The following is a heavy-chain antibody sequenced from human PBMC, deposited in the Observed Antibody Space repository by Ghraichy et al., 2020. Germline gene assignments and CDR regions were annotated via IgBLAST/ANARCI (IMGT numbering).Heavy chain of an antibody. CDR1: GGSISSSSYY. CDR3: ARRYYYDSSGLD. J-gene: IGHJ4*02. CDR2: IYYSGST. Sequence: SETLSLTCTVSGGSISSSSYYWGWIRQPPGKGLEWIGSIYYSGSTYYNPSLKSRVTISVDTSKNQFSLKLSSVTAADTAVYYCARRYYYDSSGLDWGQGTLVTVSS. V-gene: IGHV4-39*01. D-gene: IGHD3-22*01.